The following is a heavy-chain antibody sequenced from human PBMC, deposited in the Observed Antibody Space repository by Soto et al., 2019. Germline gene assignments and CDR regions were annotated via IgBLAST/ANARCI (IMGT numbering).Heavy chain of an antibody. CDR1: GGTFSSYA. CDR2: IIPIFGTA. V-gene: IGHV1-69*13. Sequence: ASVKVSCKASGGTFSSYAISWVRQAPGQGLEWMGGIIPIFGTANYAQKFQGRVTITADESTSTAYMELSSLRSEDTAVYYCARVDYGGNSYYYYGMDVWGQGTTVTVSS. D-gene: IGHD4-17*01. J-gene: IGHJ6*02. CDR3: ARVDYGGNSYYYYGMDV.